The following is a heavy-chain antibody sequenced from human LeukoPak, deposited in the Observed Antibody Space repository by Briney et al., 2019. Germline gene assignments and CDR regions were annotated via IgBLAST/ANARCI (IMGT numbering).Heavy chain of an antibody. D-gene: IGHD2-15*01. CDR1: GYTFTRYD. Sequence: ASVKVSCKASGYTFTRYDINWVRQATGQGLEWMGWMNPKSGNTGHAQKFQGRVTITRDTSISTVYMELSSLRSEDTAVYFCARVYGSADYWGQGTLVTVSS. V-gene: IGHV1-8*03. CDR3: ARVYGSADY. J-gene: IGHJ4*02. CDR2: MNPKSGNT.